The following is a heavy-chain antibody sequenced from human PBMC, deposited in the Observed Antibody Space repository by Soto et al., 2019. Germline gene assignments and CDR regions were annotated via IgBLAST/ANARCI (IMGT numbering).Heavy chain of an antibody. Sequence: MHWVRQAPGRGLEWVAVTSNDGSNTFYADSVKGRFTISRDNSKNTVYLQMNSLRTEDTAVYYCARGNLAVWGQGTTVTVSS. CDR2: TSNDGSNT. J-gene: IGHJ6*02. D-gene: IGHD1-7*01. CDR3: ARGNLAV. V-gene: IGHV3-30-3*01.